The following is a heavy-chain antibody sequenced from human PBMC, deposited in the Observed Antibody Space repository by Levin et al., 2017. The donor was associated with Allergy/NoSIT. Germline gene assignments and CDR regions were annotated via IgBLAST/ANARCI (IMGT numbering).Heavy chain of an antibody. Sequence: ESLKISCTVSGGSISSYYWSWIRQPPGKGLEWIGYIYYSGSTNYNPSLKSRVTISVDTSKNQFSLKLSSVTAADTAVYYCARDRSSSWFDYWGQGTLVTVSS. CDR3: ARDRSSSWFDY. CDR1: GGSISSYY. J-gene: IGHJ4*02. V-gene: IGHV4-59*01. D-gene: IGHD6-13*01. CDR2: IYYSGST.